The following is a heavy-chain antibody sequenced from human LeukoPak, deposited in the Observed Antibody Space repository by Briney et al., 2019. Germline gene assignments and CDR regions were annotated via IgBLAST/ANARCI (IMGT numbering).Heavy chain of an antibody. J-gene: IGHJ4*02. V-gene: IGHV4-59*01. CDR3: ARPYYSDSSGYYYDY. Sequence: SETLSLTCTVSGGSISSYYWSWIRQLPGKGLEWIGYIYYSGSTNYNPSLKSRVIISVDTSKNQFSLKLSSVTAADTAVYYCARPYYSDSSGYYYDYWGQGTLVTVSS. CDR1: GGSISSYY. CDR2: IYYSGST. D-gene: IGHD3-22*01.